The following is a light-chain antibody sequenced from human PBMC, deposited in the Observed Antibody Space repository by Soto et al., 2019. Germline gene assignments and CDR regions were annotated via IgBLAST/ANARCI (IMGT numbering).Light chain of an antibody. CDR3: MQALQAPLT. CDR1: QSLLQSDGYNY. Sequence: DIVMTQSPLSLPVTPGEPASISCRSSQSLLQSDGYNYLDWYLQKPGQSPQLLISLGSNRASGVPDRFSGSGSGTDFILKISRVEAEDVGVFYCMQALQAPLTFGQGTRLEIK. CDR2: LGS. V-gene: IGKV2-28*01. J-gene: IGKJ5*01.